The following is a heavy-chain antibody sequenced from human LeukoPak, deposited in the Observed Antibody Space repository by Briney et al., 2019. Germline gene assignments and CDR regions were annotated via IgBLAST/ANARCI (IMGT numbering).Heavy chain of an antibody. Sequence: SETLSLTCTVSGGSISSYYWSWIRQPPGKGLEWTATIYYSGTTYYNPSLKSRVTISVDTSKNQFSLKLSSVTAADTAVYYCARHVPHRTWGAFDIWGQGTMVTVSS. D-gene: IGHD1-14*01. V-gene: IGHV4-39*01. J-gene: IGHJ3*02. CDR3: ARHVPHRTWGAFDI. CDR1: GGSISSYY. CDR2: IYYSGTT.